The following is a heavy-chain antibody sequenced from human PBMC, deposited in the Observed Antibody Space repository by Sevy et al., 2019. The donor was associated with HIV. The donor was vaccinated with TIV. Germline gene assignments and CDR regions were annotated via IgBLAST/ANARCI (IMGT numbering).Heavy chain of an antibody. D-gene: IGHD3-16*01. Sequence: GGSLRLSCAVSGFTISSFWMSWVRQAPGKGLEWVANIKQDGSEKYYVDSVKGRFTISREKAKNSLYLQMNSLRAEDAAMYYCAKQANWALDYWGQGTLVTVSS. CDR3: AKQANWALDY. V-gene: IGHV3-7*01. CDR2: IKQDGSEK. CDR1: GFTISSFW. J-gene: IGHJ4*02.